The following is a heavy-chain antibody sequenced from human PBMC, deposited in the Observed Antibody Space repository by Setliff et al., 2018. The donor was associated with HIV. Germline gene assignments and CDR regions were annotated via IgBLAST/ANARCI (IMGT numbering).Heavy chain of an antibody. CDR1: GFTFSTYG. CDR3: ARDRYSGSSTDY. J-gene: IGHJ4*02. Sequence: LSLSCAASGFTFSTYGMHWVRQAPGKGLELVTFIEHDGSKKFYADSVKGRFTISRDNVKNSLYLQMNSLRAEDTAVYYCARDRYSGSSTDYWGQGTLVTVSS. D-gene: IGHD1-26*01. CDR2: IEHDGSKK. V-gene: IGHV3-33*05.